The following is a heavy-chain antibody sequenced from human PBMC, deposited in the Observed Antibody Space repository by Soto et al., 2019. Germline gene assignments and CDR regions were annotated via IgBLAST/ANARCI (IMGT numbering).Heavy chain of an antibody. CDR1: GFSFNRYW. V-gene: IGHV5-51*03. CDR2: IYPGDSDT. Sequence: EVQLVQSGAEVKKPGESLKISCRGSGFSFNRYWIGWVRQMPGKGLEWMGIIYPGDSDTRYSPSFQGQVTISADKSISTAYLEGSSLKASDTAMYYCARPNTARGNIYGMDVWGQGTTVTVSS. D-gene: IGHD5-18*01. J-gene: IGHJ6*02. CDR3: ARPNTARGNIYGMDV.